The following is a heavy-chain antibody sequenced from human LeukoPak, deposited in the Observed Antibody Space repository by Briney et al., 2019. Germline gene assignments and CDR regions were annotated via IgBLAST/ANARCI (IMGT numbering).Heavy chain of an antibody. CDR1: GFTFSSYA. V-gene: IGHV3-23*01. CDR2: ISGSGGST. J-gene: IGHJ4*02. Sequence: GGSLRLSCAASGFTFSSYAMSWVRQAPGKGLEWVSAISGSGGSTYYADSVKGRLTISRDNSKNTLYLQMNSLRAEDTAVYYCADTVSNYQEYYFDYWGQGTLVTVSS. CDR3: ADTVSNYQEYYFDY. D-gene: IGHD4-11*01.